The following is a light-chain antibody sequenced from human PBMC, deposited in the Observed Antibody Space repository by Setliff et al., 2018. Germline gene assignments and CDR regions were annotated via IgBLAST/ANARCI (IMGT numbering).Light chain of an antibody. V-gene: IGLV2-14*01. J-gene: IGLJ1*01. CDR1: SSDVGGYNY. CDR2: DVS. Sequence: QSALTQPASVSGSPGQSITISCTGTSSDVGGYNYASWYQQHPGKAPKLMIYDVSKRPSGVSNRFSGSKSGNTASLTISGLQAEDEADYYCSSYTSSSTPYVFGTGTKVTV. CDR3: SSYTSSSTPYV.